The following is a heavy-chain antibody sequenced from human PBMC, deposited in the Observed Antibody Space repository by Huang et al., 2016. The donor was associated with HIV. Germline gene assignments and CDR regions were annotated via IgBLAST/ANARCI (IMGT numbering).Heavy chain of an antibody. V-gene: IGHV3-21*06. CDR1: GFSFSSYT. CDR2: IIRSGSSI. Sequence: EVQLVQSGGGLVKPGESLRLSCAASGFSFSSYTLTWVLQTPGKVLELLSTIIRSGSSIYYADSVRGKGRLTVSRDNTKNSLYLQINSLNAEDTAIYYCATVCWTYGSDAYFFDYWGQGALVTVSS. J-gene: IGHJ4*02. CDR3: ATVCWTYGSDAYFFDY. D-gene: IGHD3-10*01.